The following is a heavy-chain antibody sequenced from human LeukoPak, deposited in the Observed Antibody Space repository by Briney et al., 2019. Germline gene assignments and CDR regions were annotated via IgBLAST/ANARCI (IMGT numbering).Heavy chain of an antibody. CDR3: ARGYRAFGY. CDR2: INHSGST. Sequence: PSETLSLTCAVYGGSFSGYYWSWIRQPPGKGLEWIGEINHSGSTSYNPSLKSRVTISVDTSKNQFSLKLSSVTAADTAVYYCARGYRAFGYWGQGTLVTVSS. CDR1: GGSFSGYY. J-gene: IGHJ4*02. V-gene: IGHV4-34*01. D-gene: IGHD4-11*01.